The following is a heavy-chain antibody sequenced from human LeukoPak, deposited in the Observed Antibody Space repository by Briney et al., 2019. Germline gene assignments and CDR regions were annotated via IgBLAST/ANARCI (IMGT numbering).Heavy chain of an antibody. V-gene: IGHV3-30*03. Sequence: GGSLRLSCAASGFTFSSYGMHWVRQVPGKGLEWVAVISYVGSNKYYADSVKGRFTISRDNSKNTLYLQLNSLRAEDTAVYYCARHRDYFDHWGQGTLVTVSS. J-gene: IGHJ4*02. CDR3: ARHRDYFDH. CDR1: GFTFSSYG. D-gene: IGHD3-16*02. CDR2: ISYVGSNK.